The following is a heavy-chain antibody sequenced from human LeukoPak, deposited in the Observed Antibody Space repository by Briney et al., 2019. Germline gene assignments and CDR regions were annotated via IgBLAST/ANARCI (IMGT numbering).Heavy chain of an antibody. D-gene: IGHD6-6*01. CDR1: GGTFSSYA. V-gene: IGHV1-69*04. Sequence: SVKVSCKASGGTFSSYAISWVRQAPGQGLEWMGRIIPILGIANYAQKFQGRVTITADKSTSTAYMELSSLRSEDTAVYYCARIAARQGIDYWGQGTLVTVSS. CDR2: IIPILGIA. J-gene: IGHJ4*02. CDR3: ARIAARQGIDY.